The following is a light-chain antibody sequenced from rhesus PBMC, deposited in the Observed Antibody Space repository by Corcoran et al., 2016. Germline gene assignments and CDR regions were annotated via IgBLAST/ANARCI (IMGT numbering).Light chain of an antibody. CDR2: DAS. J-gene: IGKJ4*01. V-gene: IGKV3-35*01. CDR3: QQYSNWPLT. Sequence: EIVLTQSPATLSLSPGERATLSCRASQSVSSSLAWYQQKPGQAPRLPIYDASSRATGIPDRFRGSWSGTDFTLTISSLEPEDVGVYYCQQYSNWPLTFGGGTKVELK. CDR1: QSVSSS.